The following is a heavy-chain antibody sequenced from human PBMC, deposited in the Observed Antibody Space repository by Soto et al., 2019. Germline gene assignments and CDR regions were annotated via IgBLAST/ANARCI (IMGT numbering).Heavy chain of an antibody. CDR2: IIPIFGTA. CDR1: GGTFSSYA. V-gene: IGHV1-69*06. D-gene: IGHD3-9*01. CDR3: ARVNYDILTGYPKEYFQR. J-gene: IGHJ1*01. Sequence: SVKVSCKASGGTFSSYAISWVRQAPGQGLEWMGGIIPIFGTANYAQKFQGRVTITADKSTSTAYMELSSLRSEDTAVYYCARVNYDILTGYPKEYFQRWGQGTLVTVSS.